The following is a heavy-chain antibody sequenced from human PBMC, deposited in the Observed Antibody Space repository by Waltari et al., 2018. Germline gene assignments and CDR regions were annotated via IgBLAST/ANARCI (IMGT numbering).Heavy chain of an antibody. CDR1: GGSFSGSY. CDR3: ARGITMVRGANASIDP. D-gene: IGHD3-10*01. Sequence: QVQLQQWGAGLLKPSETLSLTCAVYGGSFSGSYWSWIRQPPGKGLEWIGEINHSGSTNYNPSLKSRVTISVDTSKNQFSLKLSSVTAADTAVYYCARGITMVRGANASIDPWGQGTLVTVSS. V-gene: IGHV4-34*01. J-gene: IGHJ5*02. CDR2: INHSGST.